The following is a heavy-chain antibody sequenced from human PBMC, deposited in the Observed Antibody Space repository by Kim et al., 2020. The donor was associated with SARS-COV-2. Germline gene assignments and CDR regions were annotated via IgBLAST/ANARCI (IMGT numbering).Heavy chain of an antibody. V-gene: IGHV3-23*01. CDR3: AKYRGIAAAAGPLDY. J-gene: IGHJ4*01. Sequence: GGSLRLSCAASGFTFSSYAMSWVRQAPGKGLEWVSAISGSGGSTYYADSVKGRFTISRDNPKSTLYLQMIILRAEDPAAYYFAKYRGIAAAAGPLDYLR. D-gene: IGHD6-13*01. CDR2: ISGSGGST. CDR1: GFTFSSYA.